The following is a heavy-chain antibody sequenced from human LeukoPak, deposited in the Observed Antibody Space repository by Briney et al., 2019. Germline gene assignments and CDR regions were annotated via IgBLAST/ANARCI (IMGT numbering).Heavy chain of an antibody. D-gene: IGHD6-6*01. Sequence: SVKVSCKASGGTFSSYAISWVRQAPGQGLECIGGIIPIFGTANYAQKFQGRVTITTDESTSTAYMELSSLRSEDTAVYYCARVTRGSSSALDYFDYWGQGTLVTVSS. J-gene: IGHJ4*02. CDR1: GGTFSSYA. CDR3: ARVTRGSSSALDYFDY. V-gene: IGHV1-69*05. CDR2: IIPIFGTA.